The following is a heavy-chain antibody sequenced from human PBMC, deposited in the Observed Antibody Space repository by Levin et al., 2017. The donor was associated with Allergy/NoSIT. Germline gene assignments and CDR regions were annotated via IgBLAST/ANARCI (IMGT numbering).Heavy chain of an antibody. CDR2: ISGSGGGT. CDR1: GFTFSTYA. J-gene: IGHJ2*01. V-gene: IGHV3-23*01. CDR3: AKRGGDVTTRYLDL. D-gene: IGHD4-17*01. Sequence: PGGSLRLSCAASGFTFSTYAMCWVRQAPGKGLEWVSSISGSGGGTYYADSVKGRFTISRDNSKNTLYLQMNSLRAEDTGVYFCAKRGGDVTTRYLDLWGRGTLVIVSS.